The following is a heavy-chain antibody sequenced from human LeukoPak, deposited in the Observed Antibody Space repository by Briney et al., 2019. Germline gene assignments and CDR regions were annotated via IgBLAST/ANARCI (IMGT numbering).Heavy chain of an antibody. V-gene: IGHV3-48*04. CDR2: ISSSSSTI. CDR1: GFTFSSYS. J-gene: IGHJ5*02. Sequence: PGGSLRLSCAASGFTFSSYSMNWVRQAPGKGLEWVSYISSSSSTIYYADSVKGRFTISRDNAKNSLYLQMNSLRAEDTAVYYCARENYYGSGSYYNGGSGFDPWGQGTLVTVSS. CDR3: ARENYYGSGSYYNGGSGFDP. D-gene: IGHD3-10*01.